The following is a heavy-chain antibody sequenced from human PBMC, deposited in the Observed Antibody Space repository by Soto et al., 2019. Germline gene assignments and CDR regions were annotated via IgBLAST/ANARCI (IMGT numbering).Heavy chain of an antibody. V-gene: IGHV4-59*01. CDR1: GSSNNNYY. D-gene: IGHD1-26*01. CDR3: AKGGLHGRGDWFDP. J-gene: IGHJ5*02. CDR2: IYHSGRS. Sequence: SEILPLTCTVSGSSNNNYYWSWTRHTPGKGREWMANIYHSGRSSYSPSLKSRVIVSVDTPNNRFSLTLTSVTAADTAVYYCAKGGLHGRGDWFDPWGQGTPVTVSS.